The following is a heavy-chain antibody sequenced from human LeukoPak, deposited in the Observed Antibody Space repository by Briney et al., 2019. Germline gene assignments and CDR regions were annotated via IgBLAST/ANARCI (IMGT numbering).Heavy chain of an antibody. CDR1: GFTFSSYA. J-gene: IGHJ6*02. Sequence: GGSLRLSCAASGFTFSSYAMSWVRQAPGKGLEWVSAISDSGGSTYYADSVKGRFTISRDNSKNTLYLQMNSLRAEDTAVYYCAKDPGLFWSGSYGMDVWGQGATVTVSS. CDR2: ISDSGGST. D-gene: IGHD3-3*01. CDR3: AKDPGLFWSGSYGMDV. V-gene: IGHV3-23*01.